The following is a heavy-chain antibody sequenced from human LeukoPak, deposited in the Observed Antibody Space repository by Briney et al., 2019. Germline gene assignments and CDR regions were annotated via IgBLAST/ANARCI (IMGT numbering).Heavy chain of an antibody. CDR3: AKYSSSYSFDY. V-gene: IGHV3-23*01. Sequence: WVSAISGSGGKTYYADSVKGRFTISRDNSKNTLYLQMNSLRAEDTAVYYCAKYSSSYSFDYWGQGTLVTVSS. D-gene: IGHD6-6*01. CDR2: ISGSGGKT. J-gene: IGHJ4*02.